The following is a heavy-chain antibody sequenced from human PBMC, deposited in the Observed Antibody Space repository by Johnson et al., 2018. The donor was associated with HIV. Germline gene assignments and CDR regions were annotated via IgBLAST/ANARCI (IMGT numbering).Heavy chain of an antibody. J-gene: IGHJ3*01. D-gene: IGHD5-18*01. Sequence: QVQLVESGGDLVNPGGSLRLSCAASGFTFSSYGMHWVRQAPGKGLEWVAFIRYDGSNKYYADSVKCRFTISRDNSKNTLYLQMNRLRAEDTAVYYCARLPSGYSRDGFNVWGQGTMVTLSS. V-gene: IGHV3-30*02. CDR2: IRYDGSNK. CDR1: GFTFSSYG. CDR3: ARLPSGYSRDGFNV.